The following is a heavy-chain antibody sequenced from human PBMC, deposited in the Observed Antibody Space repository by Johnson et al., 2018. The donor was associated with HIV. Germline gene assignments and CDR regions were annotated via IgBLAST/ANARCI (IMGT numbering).Heavy chain of an antibody. CDR3: ARDRGAIAAAVNDAFDI. Sequence: VQLVESGGGVVQPGRSLRLSCAASGFTFSSYAMHWVRQAPGKGLEWVAVISYDGSNKYYADSVKGRVTISRDNSKNTLYLQMNSLRAEDTAVCYCARDRGAIAAAVNDAFDIWGQGTMVTVSS. D-gene: IGHD6-13*01. CDR1: GFTFSSYA. CDR2: ISYDGSNK. J-gene: IGHJ3*02. V-gene: IGHV3-30*04.